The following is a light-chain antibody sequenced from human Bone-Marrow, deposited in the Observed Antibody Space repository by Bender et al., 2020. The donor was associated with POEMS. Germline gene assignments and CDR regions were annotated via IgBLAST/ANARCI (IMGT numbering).Light chain of an antibody. CDR1: SSDVGSYNL. CDR2: EVT. CDR3: SSYTSTSTLI. V-gene: IGLV2-14*02. Sequence: QSALTQPASVSGSPGQSITISCTGTSSDVGSYNLVSWYQLHPGKIPKLMIFEVTSRPSGVSNRFSGSKAGNAASLTISGLQADDEADYYCSSYTSTSTLIFGTGTKVTVL. J-gene: IGLJ1*01.